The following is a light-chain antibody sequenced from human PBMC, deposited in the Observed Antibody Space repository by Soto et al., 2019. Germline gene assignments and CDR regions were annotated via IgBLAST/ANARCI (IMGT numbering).Light chain of an antibody. J-gene: IGLJ2*01. CDR3: AAWDDSLNGVA. V-gene: IGLV1-36*01. CDR1: SSNIGNNA. Sequence: QSVLTQPPSVSEAPRRSVTISCSGSSSNIGNNAVNWYQHLPGKAPKLLIYYDDLLPSGVSDRFSGSKSGTSASLAISGLQSEDEADYYCAAWDDSLNGVAFGGGTKLTVL. CDR2: YDD.